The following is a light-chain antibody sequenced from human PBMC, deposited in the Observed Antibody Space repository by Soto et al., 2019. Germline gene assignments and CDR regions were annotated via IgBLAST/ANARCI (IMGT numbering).Light chain of an antibody. CDR1: QRVSSY. V-gene: IGKV3-11*01. J-gene: IGKJ2*01. CDR2: DTS. Sequence: EIVLTQSPATLSLSPGERATLSCRASQRVSSYLAWFQQKPGQAPRLLIYDTSNRATGIPARFSGSGSGTDFTLTNSSLEPEDFAVYYCQQRSSWPPMYTFGQGTRLDIK. CDR3: QQRSSWPPMYT.